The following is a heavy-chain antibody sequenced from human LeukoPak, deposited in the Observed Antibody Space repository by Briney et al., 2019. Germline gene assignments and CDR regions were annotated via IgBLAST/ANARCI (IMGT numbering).Heavy chain of an antibody. V-gene: IGHV3-48*03. CDR3: ARLTVTTKDAFDI. CDR1: GFTFSSSE. CDR2: IGSSDTTV. D-gene: IGHD4-17*01. J-gene: IGHJ3*02. Sequence: GGSLRLSRAASGFTFSSSEMNWVRQAPGKGLEWVSYIGSSDTTVHYADSVEGRFTISRDNAKNSLYLQMNSLRAEDTAIYYCARLTVTTKDAFDIWGQGTMVIVSS.